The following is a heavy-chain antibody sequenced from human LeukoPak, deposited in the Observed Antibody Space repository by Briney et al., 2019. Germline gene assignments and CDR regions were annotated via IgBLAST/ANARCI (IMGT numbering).Heavy chain of an antibody. D-gene: IGHD3-22*01. V-gene: IGHV1-18*01. CDR1: GYTFTSYG. CDR2: ISAYNGNT. Sequence: ASVKVSCKASGYTFTSYGISWVRQAPGQGLEWMGWISAYNGNTNYAQKLQGRVTITTDTSTSTAYMELRSLRSDDTAVYYCARPDYYDSSGYLNYWGQGTLVTVSS. J-gene: IGHJ4*02. CDR3: ARPDYYDSSGYLNY.